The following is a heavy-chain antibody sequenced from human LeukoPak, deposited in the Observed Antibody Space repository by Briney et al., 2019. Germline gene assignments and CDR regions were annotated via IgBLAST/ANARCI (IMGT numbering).Heavy chain of an antibody. CDR2: ISYDGSNK. CDR1: GFTFSSYA. Sequence: GGSLRLSCAASGFTFSSYAMHWVRQAPGKGLEWVAVISYDGSNKYYADSVKGRFTISRDNSKNTLYPQMNSLRAEDTAVYYCARDRSSGWYYFDYWGQGNLVTVSS. J-gene: IGHJ4*02. CDR3: ARDRSSGWYYFDY. D-gene: IGHD6-19*01. V-gene: IGHV3-30*04.